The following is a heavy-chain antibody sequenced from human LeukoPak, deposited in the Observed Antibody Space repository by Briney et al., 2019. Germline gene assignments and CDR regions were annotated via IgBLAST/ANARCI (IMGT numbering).Heavy chain of an antibody. CDR3: ARVGYSSGWYFDY. Sequence: PGGSLRLSCTASGFTSSSYWMSWVRQAPGKGLEWVASINQDGSEKYYVDSVKGRFTISRDNAQKSLYLQMNSLRAEDTAVYYCARVGYSSGWYFDYWGQGTLVTVSS. CDR2: INQDGSEK. CDR1: GFTSSSYW. V-gene: IGHV3-7*02. J-gene: IGHJ4*02. D-gene: IGHD6-19*01.